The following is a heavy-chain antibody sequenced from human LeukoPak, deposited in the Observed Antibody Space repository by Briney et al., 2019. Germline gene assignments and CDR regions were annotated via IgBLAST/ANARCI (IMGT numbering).Heavy chain of an antibody. CDR3: TRHYWHYSGYPDY. V-gene: IGHV4-39*01. CDR2: IYYTGST. CDR1: GDSISSRNYN. J-gene: IGHJ4*02. Sequence: PSETLSLTCTVSGDSISSRNYNWGWICQPPGKGLEWIGSIYYTGSTYYNPSLKSRVTVSIDTSQNQFSLRLTSVTVADTAVYYCTRHYWHYSGYPDYWGRGTLDTVSS. D-gene: IGHD4-23*01.